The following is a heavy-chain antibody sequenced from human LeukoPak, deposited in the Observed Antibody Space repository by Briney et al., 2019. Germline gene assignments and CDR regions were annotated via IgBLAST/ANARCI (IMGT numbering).Heavy chain of an antibody. D-gene: IGHD3-16*02. V-gene: IGHV3-23*01. CDR2: ISGSGGST. CDR1: GFTFSSYA. CDR3: AKENEITFGGVIVPRAFDI. J-gene: IGHJ3*02. Sequence: GGSLRLSCAASGFTFSSYAMSWVRQAPGKGLEWVSAISGSGGSTYYADSVKGRFTISRDNSKNTLYLQMNSLRDEDTAVYYCAKENEITFGGVIVPRAFDIWGQGTMVTVSS.